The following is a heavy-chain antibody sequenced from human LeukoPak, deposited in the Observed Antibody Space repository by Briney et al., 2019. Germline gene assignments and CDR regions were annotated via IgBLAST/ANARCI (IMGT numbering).Heavy chain of an antibody. CDR3: ARDYSASGSFDY. CDR2: IKQDGSQS. Sequence: PGGSLRLSCAASGFTFSDYYMNWVRQAPGKGLEWLANIKQDGSQSHYVDSVKGRFTISRDNAKNSLYLQMNTLRAEDTAVYYCARDYSASGSFDYWGQGTLVTVSS. CDR1: GFTFSDYY. D-gene: IGHD3-10*01. V-gene: IGHV3-7*01. J-gene: IGHJ4*02.